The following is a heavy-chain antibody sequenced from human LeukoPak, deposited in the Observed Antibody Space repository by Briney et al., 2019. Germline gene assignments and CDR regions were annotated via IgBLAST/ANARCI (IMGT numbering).Heavy chain of an antibody. V-gene: IGHV3-23*01. CDR1: GFTFSSYA. Sequence: GGSLRLSCAASGFTFSSYAMSWVRQAPGKGPEWVSAISGRGGSTYYADSVKGRFTISRDNSKNTLYLQMNSLRAEDTAVYYCAKGDSSGYYYRPGYYFDYWGQGTLVTVSS. CDR3: AKGDSSGYYYRPGYYFDY. D-gene: IGHD3-22*01. J-gene: IGHJ4*02. CDR2: ISGRGGST.